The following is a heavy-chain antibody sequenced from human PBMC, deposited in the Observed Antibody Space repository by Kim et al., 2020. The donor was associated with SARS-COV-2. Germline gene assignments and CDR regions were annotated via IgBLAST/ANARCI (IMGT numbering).Heavy chain of an antibody. J-gene: IGHJ6*02. CDR1: GFTFSSDA. CDR3: TRELGLEPEGTYYYAIDG. CDR2: ISNDGNTK. Sequence: GGSLRLSCAASGFTFSSDALHWVRQAPGKGLEWVALISNDGNTKYHADSLKGRFSISRDNSRNTLFLHINSLRAEDTAIYYCTRELGLEPEGTYYYAIDGRGQGTTVAVSS. V-gene: IGHV3-30*04. D-gene: IGHD7-27*01.